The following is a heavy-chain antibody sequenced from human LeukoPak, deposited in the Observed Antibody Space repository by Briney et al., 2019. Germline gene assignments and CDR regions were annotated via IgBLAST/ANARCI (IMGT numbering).Heavy chain of an antibody. D-gene: IGHD3-9*01. CDR2: IYYSGST. CDR3: ARGEYYDILTGYSFDP. V-gene: IGHV4-59*01. Sequence: SETLSLTCTVSGGSISSYYWRWVRQPPGKGLEWVGYIYYSGSTNYNPSLKSRVTISVDTSKNQFSLKLSSVTAADTAVYYCARGEYYDILTGYSFDPWGQGTLVTVSS. CDR1: GGSISSYY. J-gene: IGHJ5*02.